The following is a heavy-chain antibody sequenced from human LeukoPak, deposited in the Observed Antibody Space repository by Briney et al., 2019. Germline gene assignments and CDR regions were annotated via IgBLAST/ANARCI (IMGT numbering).Heavy chain of an antibody. D-gene: IGHD3-3*01. V-gene: IGHV1-18*01. Sequence: ASVKVSCMASGYTFTSFDISWVRQAPGQGLAWMGWISTYNGNTNYAQKFQGRVTMTTDTSTSTAYMELSSLRSEDTAVYYCARGRKGVTIFGVAYYYYMDVWGKGTTVTVSS. CDR2: ISTYNGNT. CDR3: ARGRKGVTIFGVAYYYYMDV. J-gene: IGHJ6*03. CDR1: GYTFTSFD.